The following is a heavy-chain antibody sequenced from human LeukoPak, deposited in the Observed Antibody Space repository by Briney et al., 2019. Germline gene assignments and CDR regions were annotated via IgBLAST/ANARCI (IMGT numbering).Heavy chain of an antibody. D-gene: IGHD3-16*02. CDR1: GFTFTSSA. Sequence: SVKVSCKASGFTFTSSAMQWVRQARGQRLEWIGWVVVGSGNTNYAQKFQERVTITRDMSTSTAYMELSSLRSEDTAVYYCAADPYYVWGSYRTFGYWGQGTLVTVSS. V-gene: IGHV1-58*02. J-gene: IGHJ4*02. CDR2: VVVGSGNT. CDR3: AADPYYVWGSYRTFGY.